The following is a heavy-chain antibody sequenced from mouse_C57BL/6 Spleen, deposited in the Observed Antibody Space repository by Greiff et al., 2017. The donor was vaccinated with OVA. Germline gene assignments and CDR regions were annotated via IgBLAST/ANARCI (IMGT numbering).Heavy chain of an antibody. Sequence: LVESGAELVRPGASVKLSCTASGFNIKDDYMHWVKQRPEQGLEWIGWIDPENGDTEYASKFQGKATITADTSSNTAYLQLSSLTSEDTAVYYCTTGGNDAMDYWGQGTSVTVSS. CDR2: IDPENGDT. CDR3: TTGGNDAMDY. V-gene: IGHV14-4*01. D-gene: IGHD2-1*01. CDR1: GFNIKDDY. J-gene: IGHJ4*01.